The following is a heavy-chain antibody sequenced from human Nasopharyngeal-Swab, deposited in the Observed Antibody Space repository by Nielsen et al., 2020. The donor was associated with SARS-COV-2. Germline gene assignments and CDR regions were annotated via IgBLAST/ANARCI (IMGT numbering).Heavy chain of an antibody. D-gene: IGHD1-7*01. CDR2: INHSGST. Sequence: GSLRLSCAVYGGSFSGYYWSWIRQPPGKGLEWIGEINHSGSTNYNPSLKSRVTISVDTSKNQFSLKLSSVTAADTAVYYCARSFRGTTPRDAFDIWGQGTMVTVSS. CDR3: ARSFRGTTPRDAFDI. J-gene: IGHJ3*02. CDR1: GGSFSGYY. V-gene: IGHV4-34*01.